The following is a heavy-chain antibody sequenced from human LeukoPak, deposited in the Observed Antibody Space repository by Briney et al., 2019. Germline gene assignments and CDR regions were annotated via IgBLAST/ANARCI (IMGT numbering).Heavy chain of an antibody. D-gene: IGHD4-23*01. CDR1: GFTFTTYW. Sequence: PGGSLRLSCAASGFTFTTYWMSWVRQAPGKGLEWVANMKPDGSEIFYVDSVKGRFTISRDNAMNTLYLQMNSLRAEDTAVYYCARGVSVVPDYWGQGTLVTVSS. CDR2: MKPDGSEI. J-gene: IGHJ4*02. V-gene: IGHV3-7*01. CDR3: ARGVSVVPDY.